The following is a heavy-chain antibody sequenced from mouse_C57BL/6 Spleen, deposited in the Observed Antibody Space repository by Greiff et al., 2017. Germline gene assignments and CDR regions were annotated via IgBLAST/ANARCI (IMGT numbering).Heavy chain of an antibody. V-gene: IGHV1-81*01. CDR1: GYTFTSYG. Sequence: QVQLQQSGAELARPGASVKLSCKASGYTFTSYGISWVKQRTGQGLEWIGEIYPRSGNTYYNEKFKGKATLTADKFSSTAYMELRSLTSEDSAVYFCARRPYVDAMDYWGQGTSVTVSS. J-gene: IGHJ4*01. CDR3: ARRPYVDAMDY. CDR2: IYPRSGNT. D-gene: IGHD1-1*01.